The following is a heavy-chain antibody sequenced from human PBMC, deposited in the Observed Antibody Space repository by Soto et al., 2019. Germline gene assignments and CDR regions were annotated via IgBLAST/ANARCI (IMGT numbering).Heavy chain of an antibody. CDR1: GFTFSSYA. CDR2: ISYDGSNK. CDR3: ARDLSGYCSGGSCYYHYYYYGMDV. Sequence: QVQLVESGGGVVQPGRSLRLSCAASGFTFSSYAMHWVRQAPGKGLEWVAVISYDGSNKYYADSVKGRFTISRDNSKNTLYLQMNSQRAEDTAVYYCARDLSGYCSGGSCYYHYYYYGMDVWGQGTTVTVSS. J-gene: IGHJ6*02. V-gene: IGHV3-30-3*01. D-gene: IGHD2-15*01.